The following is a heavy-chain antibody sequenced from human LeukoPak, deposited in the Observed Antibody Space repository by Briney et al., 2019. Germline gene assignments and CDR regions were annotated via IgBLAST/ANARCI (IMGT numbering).Heavy chain of an antibody. CDR2: MNPNSGNT. V-gene: IGHV1-8*02. CDR3: ARGIDCSSTSCPRYYYYYYGMDV. J-gene: IGHJ6*02. CDR1: GYTFTSYD. Sequence: ASVKVSCKASGYTFTSYDINWVRQATGQGLEWMGWMNPNSGNTGYAQKFQGGVTMTRNTSISTAYMELSSLRSEDTAVYYCARGIDCSSTSCPRYYYYYYGMDVWGQGTTVTVSS. D-gene: IGHD2-2*01.